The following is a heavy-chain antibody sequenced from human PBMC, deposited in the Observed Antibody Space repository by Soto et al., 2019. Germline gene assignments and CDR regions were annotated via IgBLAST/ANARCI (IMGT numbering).Heavy chain of an antibody. CDR2: IYPDDSDT. V-gene: IGHV5-51*01. CDR1: GYXFSNHL. Sequence: EXLKISCKCSGYXFSNHLVVWVRQMAGKGLEWVGVIYPDDSDTRYGRSFQGQVTISADRSIETAYLQWSSLKASDTDIYYCARGRDDTSGYYEFWGQGTLGTVS. J-gene: IGHJ4*02. D-gene: IGHD3-22*01. CDR3: ARGRDDTSGYYEF.